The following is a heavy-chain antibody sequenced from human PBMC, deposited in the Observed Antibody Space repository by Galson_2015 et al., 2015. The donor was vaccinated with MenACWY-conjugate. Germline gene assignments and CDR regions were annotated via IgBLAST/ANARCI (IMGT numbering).Heavy chain of an antibody. D-gene: IGHD1-1*01. CDR3: ARDNNWSFDS. CDR2: IKADGSIS. CDR1: GFTFNNYW. J-gene: IGHJ4*02. Sequence: SLRLSCAASGFTFNNYWMHWVRQPPGKGLEWVSYIKADGSISNYADSVKGRFTISTDNAKNMMYLQMDGLGDEDTAVYFCARDNNWSFDSWGQGTLVTVSS. V-gene: IGHV3-74*01.